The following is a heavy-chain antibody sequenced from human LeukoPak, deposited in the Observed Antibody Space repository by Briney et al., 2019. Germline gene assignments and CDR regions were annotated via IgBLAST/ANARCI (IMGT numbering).Heavy chain of an antibody. V-gene: IGHV3-30*02. J-gene: IGHJ5*02. CDR3: AKGDTYYDYVWGSYRFGP. CDR1: GFTFSSYG. CDR2: IRYDGSNK. Sequence: GGSLRLSCAASGFTFSSYGMHWVRQAPGKGLEWVAFIRYDGSNKYYADSVKGRFTISRDNSKNTLYLRMNSLRAEDTAVYYCAKGDTYYDYVWGSYRFGPWGQGTLVTVSS. D-gene: IGHD3-16*02.